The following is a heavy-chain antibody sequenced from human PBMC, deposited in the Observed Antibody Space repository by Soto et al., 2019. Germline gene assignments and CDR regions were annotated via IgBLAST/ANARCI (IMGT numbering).Heavy chain of an antibody. CDR2: IIPIFGTA. V-gene: IGHV1-69*06. Sequence: QVQLVQSGAEVKKPGSSVKVSCKASGGTFISYAISWVRQAPGQGLEWMGGIIPIFGTANYAQKFQGRVTITADKSTSTAYMELISLRSEDKAVYYCASVIRGAAFDIWGQMTMVTVSS. CDR1: GGTFISYA. J-gene: IGHJ3*02. CDR3: ASVIRGAAFDI. D-gene: IGHD3-3*01.